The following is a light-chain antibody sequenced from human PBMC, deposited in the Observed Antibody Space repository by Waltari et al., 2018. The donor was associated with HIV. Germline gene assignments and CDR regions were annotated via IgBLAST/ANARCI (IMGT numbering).Light chain of an antibody. V-gene: IGKV1-12*01. CDR2: GAS. J-gene: IGKJ4*01. CDR3: QQTNGLPLT. Sequence: ITCRASQGISTWLAWYQQKPGKVPQLLIHGASSLHSGVPSRFNGSGSGTQFSLTISSLQSEDFATYYCQQTNGLPLTFGGGTTV. CDR1: QGISTW.